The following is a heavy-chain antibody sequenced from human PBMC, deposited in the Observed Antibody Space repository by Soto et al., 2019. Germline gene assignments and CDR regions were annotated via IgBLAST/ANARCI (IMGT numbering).Heavy chain of an antibody. J-gene: IGHJ4*02. V-gene: IGHV3-11*01. CDR3: ARAGLREFNSSRCSDE. Sequence: PGGSLRLSCAASGFTFSDFYMSWIRQAPGKGLEWLSYISSSGSTIYYADSVKGRFTISRDNAKNSLYLQMNRLRAEDTAVYYCARAGLREFNSSRCSDEWGQGTVVTLS. CDR1: GFTFSDFY. CDR2: ISSSGSTI. D-gene: IGHD3-22*01.